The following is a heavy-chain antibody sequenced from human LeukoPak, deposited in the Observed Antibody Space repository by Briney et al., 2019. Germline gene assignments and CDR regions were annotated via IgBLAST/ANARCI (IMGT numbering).Heavy chain of an antibody. Sequence: SVKVSFKASGGTFSSYAISWVRQAPGQGLEWMGGIIPIFGTANYAQKFQGRVTITADKSTSTAYMELSSLRSEDTAVYYCAGLHSGYDQRDYWGQGTLVTVSS. J-gene: IGHJ4*02. D-gene: IGHD5-12*01. CDR1: GGTFSSYA. CDR3: AGLHSGYDQRDY. CDR2: IIPIFGTA. V-gene: IGHV1-69*06.